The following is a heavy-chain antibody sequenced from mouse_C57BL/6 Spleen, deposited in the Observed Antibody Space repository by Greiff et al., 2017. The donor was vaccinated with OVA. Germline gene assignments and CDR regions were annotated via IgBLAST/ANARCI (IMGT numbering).Heavy chain of an antibody. V-gene: IGHV5-4*01. CDR3: ARDYYYGFAY. CDR2: ISDGGSYT. CDR1: GFTFSSYA. J-gene: IGHJ3*01. D-gene: IGHD1-1*01. Sequence: EVMLVESGGGLVKPGGSLKLSCAASGFTFSSYAMSWVRQTPEKRLEWVATISDGGSYTYYPDNVKGRFTISRDNAKNNLYLQMSHLKSEDTAMYYCARDYYYGFAYWGQGTLVTVSA.